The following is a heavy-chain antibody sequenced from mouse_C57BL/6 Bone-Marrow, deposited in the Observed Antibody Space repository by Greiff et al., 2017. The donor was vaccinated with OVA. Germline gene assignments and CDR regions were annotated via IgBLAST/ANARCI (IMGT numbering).Heavy chain of an antibody. D-gene: IGHD2-4*01. J-gene: IGHJ2*01. CDR2: ISSGGSYT. Sequence: EVKLVESGGDLVKPGGSLKLSCAASGFTFSSYGMSWVRQTPDKRLEWVATISSGGSYTYYPDSVKGRFTISRDNAKNTLYLQMSSLKSEDTAMYYCARQYDYGPFDYWGQGTTLTVSS. CDR1: GFTFSSYG. V-gene: IGHV5-6*01. CDR3: ARQYDYGPFDY.